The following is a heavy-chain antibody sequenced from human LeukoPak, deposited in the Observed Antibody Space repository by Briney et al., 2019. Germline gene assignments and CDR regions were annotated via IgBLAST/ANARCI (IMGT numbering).Heavy chain of an antibody. CDR2: INPSGGST. Sequence: ASVKDSCKASGYTFTSYYMHWVRQAPGQGLEWMGIINPSGGSTSYAQKFQGRVTMTRDTSTSTVYMELSSLRSEDTAVYYCASFGHYYGSGSQFDYWGQGTLVTVSS. J-gene: IGHJ4*02. D-gene: IGHD3-10*01. V-gene: IGHV1-46*01. CDR1: GYTFTSYY. CDR3: ASFGHYYGSGSQFDY.